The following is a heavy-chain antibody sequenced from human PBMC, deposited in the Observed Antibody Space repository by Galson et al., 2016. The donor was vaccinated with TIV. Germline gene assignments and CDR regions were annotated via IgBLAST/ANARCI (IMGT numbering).Heavy chain of an antibody. CDR1: EGIFRTNA. Sequence: SVKVSCKASEGIFRTNAISWVRQAPGQGLEWMGGIFAIFGTTNYAQKFQGRVTITADASTSTVYMELRSLISEDTAVYYCARGSDYYDGTGYQNWGQGTLVTVSS. CDR3: ARGSDYYDGTGYQN. V-gene: IGHV1-69*13. J-gene: IGHJ4*02. D-gene: IGHD3-22*01. CDR2: IFAIFGTT.